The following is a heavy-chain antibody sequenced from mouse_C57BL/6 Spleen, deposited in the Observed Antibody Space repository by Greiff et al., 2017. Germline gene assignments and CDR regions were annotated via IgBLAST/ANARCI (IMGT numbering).Heavy chain of an antibody. CDR3: TRRVLTDY. J-gene: IGHJ2*01. CDR2: IDPETGGT. V-gene: IGHV1-15*01. Sequence: QVQLKESGAELVRPGASVTLSCKASGYTFTDYEMHWVKQTPVHGLEWIGAIDPETGGTAYNQKFKGKAILTADKSSSTAYMELRSLTSEDSAVYYCTRRVLTDYWGQGTTLTVSS. D-gene: IGHD1-1*01. CDR1: GYTFTDYE.